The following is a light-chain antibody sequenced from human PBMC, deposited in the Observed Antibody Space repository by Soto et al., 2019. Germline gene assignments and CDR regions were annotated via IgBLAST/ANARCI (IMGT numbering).Light chain of an antibody. CDR1: SSNIGAGYD. V-gene: IGLV1-40*01. J-gene: IGLJ3*02. CDR2: DNN. CDR3: QSYDSSLSGSGV. Sequence: QSVLTQPPAVSGAPGQRVIISCTGSSSNIGAGYDVQRYQQLPGTAPKLLIYDNNNRPSGVPDRFSGSKSGTSASLAITGLHAENEADYYCQSYDSSLSGSGVFGGGTKLTVL.